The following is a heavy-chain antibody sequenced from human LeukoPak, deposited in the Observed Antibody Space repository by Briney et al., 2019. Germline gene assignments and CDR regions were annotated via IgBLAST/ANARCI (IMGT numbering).Heavy chain of an antibody. CDR2: LWYDGSKQ. V-gene: IGHV3-33*01. CDR1: GFTFSSYG. Sequence: GGSLRLSCAASGFTFSSYGMHWVRQAPGKGLEWVAVLWYDGSKQYYADSVKGRFTISRDNSKSTLYLQMNGLRAEDTAVYYCARAAFYYDSSGYYNFDYWGQGTLVTVSS. J-gene: IGHJ4*02. CDR3: ARAAFYYDSSGYYNFDY. D-gene: IGHD3-22*01.